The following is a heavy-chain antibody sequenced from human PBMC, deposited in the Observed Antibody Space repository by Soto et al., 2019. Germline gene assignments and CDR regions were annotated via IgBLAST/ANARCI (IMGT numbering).Heavy chain of an antibody. CDR2: IYYSGST. Sequence: ASETLSLTCTVSGGSISSSSYYWSWIRQPPGKGLEWIGYIYYSGSTNYNPSLKSRVTISVDTSKNQFSLKLSSVTAADTAVYYCASQRLGGQQLVRAINYYYYGMDVWGQGTTVTVS. CDR1: GGSISSSSYY. CDR3: ASQRLGGQQLVRAINYYYYGMDV. J-gene: IGHJ6*02. D-gene: IGHD6-13*01. V-gene: IGHV4-61*01.